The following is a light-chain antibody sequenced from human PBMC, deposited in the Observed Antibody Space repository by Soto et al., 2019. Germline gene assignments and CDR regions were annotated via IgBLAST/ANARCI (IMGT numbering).Light chain of an antibody. CDR3: QSYDSSLSGWV. CDR2: GNN. Sequence: QSVLTQPPSVSGAPGQRVTISCTGSSSNIGAGYDVHWYQQLPGTAPKLLIYGNNNRPSGVPDRFSGSKSATSDSLAITGLQAEDDADYYCQSYDSSLSGWVFGGGTKVTVL. V-gene: IGLV1-40*01. CDR1: SSNIGAGYD. J-gene: IGLJ3*02.